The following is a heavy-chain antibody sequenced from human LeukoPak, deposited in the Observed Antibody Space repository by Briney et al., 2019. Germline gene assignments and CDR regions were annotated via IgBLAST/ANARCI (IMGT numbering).Heavy chain of an antibody. CDR2: ISGSGGST. D-gene: IGHD2-2*01. V-gene: IGHV3-23*01. CDR3: AKESRYCSSTSCYFDY. J-gene: IGHJ4*02. CDR1: GFTFSSYA. Sequence: GGSLRLSCAASGFTFSSYAMSWDRQAPGKGLEWVSAISGSGGSTYYADSVKGRFTISRDNSKNTLYLQMNSLRAEDTAVYYCAKESRYCSSTSCYFDYWGQGTLVTVSS.